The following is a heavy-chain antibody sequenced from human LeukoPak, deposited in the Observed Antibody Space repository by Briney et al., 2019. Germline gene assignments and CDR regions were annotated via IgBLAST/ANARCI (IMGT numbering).Heavy chain of an antibody. Sequence: SVKVSCKASGGTSSSYAISWVRQAPGQGLEWMGRIIPILGIANYAQKFQGRVTITADKSTSTAYMGLSSLRSEDTAVYYCARGNYYDSSGPEYWGQGTLVTVSS. CDR1: GGTSSSYA. CDR2: IIPILGIA. D-gene: IGHD3-22*01. CDR3: ARGNYYDSSGPEY. J-gene: IGHJ4*02. V-gene: IGHV1-69*04.